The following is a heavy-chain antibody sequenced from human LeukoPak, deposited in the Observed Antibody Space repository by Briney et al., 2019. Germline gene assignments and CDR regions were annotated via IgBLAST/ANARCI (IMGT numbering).Heavy chain of an antibody. CDR1: GGSISSYY. CDR2: INHSGST. V-gene: IGHV4-34*01. CDR3: ARAWEITFGGVTQIDY. Sequence: SETLSLTCTVSGGSISSYYWSWIRQPPGKGLEWIGEINHSGSTNYNPSLKSRVTISVDTSRNQFSLKLSSVTAADTAVYYCARAWEITFGGVTQIDYWGQGTLVTVSS. J-gene: IGHJ4*02. D-gene: IGHD3-16*01.